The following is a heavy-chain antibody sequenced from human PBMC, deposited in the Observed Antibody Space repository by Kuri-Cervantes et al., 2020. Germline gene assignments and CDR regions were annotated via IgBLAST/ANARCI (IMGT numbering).Heavy chain of an antibody. Sequence: GESLKISCAASGFTFDDYAMHWVRQAPGKGLEWVSLISWDGGSTYYADSVKGRFTISRDNSKNSLYLQMNSLRVEDTGVYYCARASQDSVYYFDSWGQGTLVTVSS. V-gene: IGHV3-43D*04. CDR3: ARASQDSVYYFDS. J-gene: IGHJ4*01. CDR2: ISWDGGST. D-gene: IGHD3/OR15-3a*01. CDR1: GFTFDDYA.